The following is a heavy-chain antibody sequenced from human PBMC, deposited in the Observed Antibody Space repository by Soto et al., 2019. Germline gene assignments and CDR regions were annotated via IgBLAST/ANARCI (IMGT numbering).Heavy chain of an antibody. CDR3: ARDSELAVTTGNYYYGMDV. J-gene: IGHJ6*02. D-gene: IGHD4-4*01. CDR1: GFTFSSYS. V-gene: IGHV3-21*01. CDR2: ISSSSYI. Sequence: VGSLRLSCAASGFTFSSYSMNWVRQAPGKGLEWASSISSSSYIYYADSVKGRFTISRDNAKNSLYLQMNSLRAEDTAVYYCARDSELAVTTGNYYYGMDVWGQGTTVTVSS.